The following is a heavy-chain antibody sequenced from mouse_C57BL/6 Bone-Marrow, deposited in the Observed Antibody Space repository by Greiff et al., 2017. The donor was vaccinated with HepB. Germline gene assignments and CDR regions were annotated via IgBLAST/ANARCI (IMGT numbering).Heavy chain of an antibody. CDR2: IDPSDSYT. CDR3: ARDSSGPVGY. D-gene: IGHD3-2*02. J-gene: IGHJ2*01. V-gene: IGHV1-50*01. Sequence: PGQGLEWIGEIDPSDSYTNYNQKFKGKATLTVDTSSSTAYMQLSSLTSEDSAVYYCARDSSGPVGYWGQGTTLTVSS.